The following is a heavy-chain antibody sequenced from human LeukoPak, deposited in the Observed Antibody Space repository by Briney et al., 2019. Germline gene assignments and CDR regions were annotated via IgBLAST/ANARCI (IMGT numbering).Heavy chain of an antibody. Sequence: TPVKVSCKVSGYTLTELSMHWVRQAPGKGLEWMGGFDPEDGETIYAQKFQGRVTMTEDTSTDTAYMELSSLRSEDTAVYYCATDTYCSSTSCSHYGMDVWGKGTTVTVSS. V-gene: IGHV1-24*01. J-gene: IGHJ6*04. CDR1: GYTLTELS. CDR3: ATDTYCSSTSCSHYGMDV. CDR2: FDPEDGET. D-gene: IGHD2-2*01.